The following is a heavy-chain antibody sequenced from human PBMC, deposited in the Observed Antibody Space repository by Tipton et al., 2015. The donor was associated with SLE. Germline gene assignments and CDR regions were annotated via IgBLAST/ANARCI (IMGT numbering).Heavy chain of an antibody. D-gene: IGHD2-2*02. CDR3: ARGGIYCSSTSCYRDAFDI. CDR2: INDSGST. Sequence: TLSLTCTVSGGSISSGGYYWSWIRQPPGKGLEWIGEINDSGSTNYNPSLKSRVTISVDTSKNQFSLKLSSVTAADTAVYYCARGGIYCSSTSCYRDAFDIWGQGTMVTVSS. V-gene: IGHV4-39*07. CDR1: GGSISSGGYY. J-gene: IGHJ3*02.